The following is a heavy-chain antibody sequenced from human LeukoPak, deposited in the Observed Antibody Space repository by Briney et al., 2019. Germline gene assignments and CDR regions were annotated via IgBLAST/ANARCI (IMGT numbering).Heavy chain of an antibody. CDR2: IIPIFGIA. Sequence: GASVKVSRKASGGTFSSYAISWVRQAPGQGLEWMGRIIPIFGIANYAQKFQGRVTITADKSTSTAYTELSSLRSEDTAVYCCARDRRIFHNPVPIFYYYGMDVWGQGTTVTVSS. J-gene: IGHJ6*02. V-gene: IGHV1-69*04. D-gene: IGHD2/OR15-2a*01. CDR3: ARDRRIFHNPVPIFYYYGMDV. CDR1: GGTFSSYA.